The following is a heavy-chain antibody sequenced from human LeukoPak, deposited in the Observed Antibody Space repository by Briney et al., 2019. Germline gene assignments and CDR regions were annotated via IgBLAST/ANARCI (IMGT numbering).Heavy chain of an antibody. J-gene: IGHJ5*02. D-gene: IGHD2/OR15-2a*01. Sequence: SETLSLMCTASGDSISSSSYYWGWIRQPPGKGLEWIGSIYYSGSTYYNPSLKSRVTVSVDTSKNQFSLKLSSVTAADTAVYYCARLRGNIANHWGQGTLVTVSS. CDR2: IYYSGST. CDR1: GDSISSSSYY. V-gene: IGHV4-39*01. CDR3: ARLRGNIANH.